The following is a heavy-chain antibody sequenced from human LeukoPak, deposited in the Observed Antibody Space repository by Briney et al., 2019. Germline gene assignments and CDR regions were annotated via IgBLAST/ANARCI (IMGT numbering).Heavy chain of an antibody. CDR3: ARARYYDSRPDY. Sequence: ASVKVSSKTSGYTFIDYYMHWVRQAPGQGLEWMGWINPNSGGTNYAQKFQGRVTITRDTSISTAYMELSRLRSDDTAVYYCARARYYDSRPDYWGQGTLVTVSS. CDR1: GYTFIDYY. J-gene: IGHJ4*02. D-gene: IGHD3-22*01. V-gene: IGHV1-2*02. CDR2: INPNSGGT.